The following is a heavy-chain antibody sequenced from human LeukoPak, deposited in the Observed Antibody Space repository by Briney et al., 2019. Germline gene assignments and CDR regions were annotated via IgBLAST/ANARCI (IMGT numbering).Heavy chain of an antibody. CDR2: ICGSGGST. V-gene: IGHV3-23*01. CDR3: AKDMAYCGGDCYWFDY. CDR1: GFTFSSYA. Sequence: PGGSLRLSCAASGFTFSSYAMSWVRQAPGKGLEWVSVICGSGGSTYYADSVKGRFTISRDNSKNTLYLQMNSLRAEDTAVYYCAKDMAYCGGDCYWFDYWGQGTLVTVSS. J-gene: IGHJ4*02. D-gene: IGHD2-21*02.